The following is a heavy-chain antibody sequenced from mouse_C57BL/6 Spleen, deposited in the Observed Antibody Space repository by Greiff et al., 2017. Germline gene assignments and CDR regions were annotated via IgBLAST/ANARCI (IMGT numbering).Heavy chain of an antibody. CDR3: TRDGYYFDY. CDR2: ISSGGDYI. D-gene: IGHD1-1*01. V-gene: IGHV5-9-1*02. J-gene: IGHJ2*01. CDR1: GFTFSSDA. Sequence: EVKLVESGEGLVKPGGSLKLSCAASGFTFSSDAMSWVRQTPEKRLGWVAYISSGGDYIYYADTVKGRFTISRDNARNTLYLQMSSLKSEDTAMYYCTRDGYYFDYWGQGTTLTVSS.